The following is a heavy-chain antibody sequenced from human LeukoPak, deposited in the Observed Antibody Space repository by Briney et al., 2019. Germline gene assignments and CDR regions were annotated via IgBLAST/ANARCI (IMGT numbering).Heavy chain of an antibody. D-gene: IGHD2-2*01. Sequence: GVLRLSCAASGFTFSSYAMSWVRRAPGKGLEWVANIKQDGTEEYYVDSVRGRFSISKDNAKNSLYLQMNSLRAEDTAVYYCARDPCHGALDYWGQGALVTVSS. CDR1: GFTFSSYA. CDR3: ARDPCHGALDY. V-gene: IGHV3-7*03. J-gene: IGHJ4*02. CDR2: IKQDGTEE.